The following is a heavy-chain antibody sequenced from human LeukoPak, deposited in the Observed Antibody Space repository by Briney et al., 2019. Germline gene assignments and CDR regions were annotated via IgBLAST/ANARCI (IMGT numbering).Heavy chain of an antibody. CDR2: FSHSGGST. CDR1: GFTFINYA. J-gene: IGHJ3*02. Sequence: GGSLRLSCAASGFTFINYAMTWVRQAPGKGLEWVSVFSHSGGSTYYADSVKGRFTISRDNSKNTLYLQMNSLRAEDTAVYYCAKGEYNYGSWTRAFDIWGQGTMVTVSS. CDR3: AKGEYNYGSWTRAFDI. V-gene: IGHV3-23*01. D-gene: IGHD5-18*01.